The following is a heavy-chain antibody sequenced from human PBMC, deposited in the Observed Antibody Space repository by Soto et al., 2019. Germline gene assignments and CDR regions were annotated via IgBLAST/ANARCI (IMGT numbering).Heavy chain of an antibody. CDR3: TADSSHLVLPPAATQLAS. J-gene: IGHJ5*01. D-gene: IGHD2-2*01. V-gene: IGHV3-15*07. Sequence: RRSLRLSYAASGVTLSKGWMNGFRLVPEKGKEWVGRIKSKTDGGTTDYAAPVKGRFTISRDDSKNTLYLQMNSLKTEDTAVLYFTADSSHLVLPPAATQLASWR. CDR2: IKSKTDGGTT. CDR1: GVTLSKGW.